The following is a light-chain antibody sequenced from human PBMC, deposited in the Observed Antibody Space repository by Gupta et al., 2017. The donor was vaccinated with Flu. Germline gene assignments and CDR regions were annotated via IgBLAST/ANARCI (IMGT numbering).Light chain of an antibody. CDR2: DAS. CDR3: QQDDNPSIT. CDR1: RDISIY. J-gene: IGKJ5*01. Sequence: SPPSLSASVGDRVTITCQASRDISIYLSWYQQKTGRAPKLLIYDASNLETGVPSRFSGSGSGTDFTFTISSLQPEDIATYYCQQDDNPSITFGQGTRVDIK. V-gene: IGKV1-33*01.